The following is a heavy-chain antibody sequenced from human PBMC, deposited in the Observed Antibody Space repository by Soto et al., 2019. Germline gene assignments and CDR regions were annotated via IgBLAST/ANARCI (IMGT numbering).Heavy chain of an antibody. J-gene: IGHJ1*01. Sequence: GESLKISCKASGYNFNKYCIGWVRQTPGKGLEWMGIIYPDDSDDRYSPSFQGQVTISVDKSISTAYLHWNSLQTSDTAMYYCTIHDDGTAAHWGQGTLVTVSS. CDR3: TIHDDGTAAH. D-gene: IGHD2-15*01. CDR2: IYPDDSDD. CDR1: GYNFNKYC. V-gene: IGHV5-51*01.